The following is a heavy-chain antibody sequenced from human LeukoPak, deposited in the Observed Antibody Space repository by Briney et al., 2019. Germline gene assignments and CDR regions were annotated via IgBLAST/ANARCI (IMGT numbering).Heavy chain of an antibody. CDR2: INPSGGST. V-gene: IGHV1-46*01. J-gene: IGHJ6*03. CDR3: ARGYCSGGSCPFIHYYYYMDV. CDR1: GFTFSSYG. Sequence: GGSLRLSCAASGFTFSSYGMHWVRQAPGQGLEWMGIINPSGGSTSSAQKFQGRVTMTRDMSTSTAYMELSSLRSEDTAVYYCARGYCSGGSCPFIHYYYYMDVWGKGTTVTVSS. D-gene: IGHD2-15*01.